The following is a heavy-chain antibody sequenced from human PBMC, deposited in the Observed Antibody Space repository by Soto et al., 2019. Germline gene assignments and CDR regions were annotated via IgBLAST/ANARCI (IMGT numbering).Heavy chain of an antibody. V-gene: IGHV4-31*03. CDR3: ARVEGQLELIDY. J-gene: IGHJ4*02. D-gene: IGHD1-1*01. CDR2: IYYSGST. Sequence: PSETLSLTCTVSGGSISSGGYYWSWIRQHPGKGLEWIGYIYYSGSTYYNPSLKSRVTISVDTSKNQFSLKLSSVTAADTAVYYCARVEGQLELIDYWGQGTLVTVSS. CDR1: GGSISSGGYY.